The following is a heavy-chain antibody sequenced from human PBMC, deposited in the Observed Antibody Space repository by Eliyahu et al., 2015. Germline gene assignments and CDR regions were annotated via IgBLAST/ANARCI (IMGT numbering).Heavy chain of an antibody. CDR2: MNPNSGNT. CDR3: ASRSSGWAGHDAFDI. Sequence: QVQLVQSGAEVKKPGASVKVSCKASXYTFXSYDINWVRQATGQGLEWMGWMNPNSGNTGYAQKFQGRVTMTRNTSISTAYMELSSLRSEDTAVYYCASRSSGWAGHDAFDIWGQGTMVTVSS. J-gene: IGHJ3*02. CDR1: XYTFXSYD. D-gene: IGHD6-19*01. V-gene: IGHV1-8*01.